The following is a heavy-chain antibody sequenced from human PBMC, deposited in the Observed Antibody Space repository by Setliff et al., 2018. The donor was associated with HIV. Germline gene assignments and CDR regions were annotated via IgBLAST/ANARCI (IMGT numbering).Heavy chain of an antibody. CDR3: ARDLIWGFDY. V-gene: IGHV3-48*01. J-gene: IGHJ4*02. D-gene: IGHD3-16*01. CDR2: IYDSGDI. Sequence: GSLRLSCAASGFTFSSYSMNWVRQSPGKGLEWVSRIYDSGDIWYADSVRGRFTISRDNARSSLYLQLNSLRSEDTAVYYCARDLIWGFDYWGQGTPVTVSS. CDR1: GFTFSSYS.